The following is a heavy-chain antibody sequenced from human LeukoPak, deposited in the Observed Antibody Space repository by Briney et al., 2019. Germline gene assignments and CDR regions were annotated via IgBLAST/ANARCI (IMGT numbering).Heavy chain of an antibody. Sequence: PSETLSLTCAVSGGSISSGGYSWSWIRQPPGKGLEWIGYIYHSGSTYYNPSLKSRVTISVDRSKNQLSLKLSSVTAADTAVYYCARDVWATVNHWYFDLWGRGTLVTVSS. CDR1: GGSISSGGYS. J-gene: IGHJ2*01. CDR3: ARDVWATVNHWYFDL. V-gene: IGHV4-30-2*01. D-gene: IGHD4-17*01. CDR2: IYHSGST.